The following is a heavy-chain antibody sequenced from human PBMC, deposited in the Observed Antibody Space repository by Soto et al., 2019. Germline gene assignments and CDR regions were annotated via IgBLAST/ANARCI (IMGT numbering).Heavy chain of an antibody. Sequence: AASVKVSFKASGGTFSSYAISWVRQAPGQGLEWMGGIIPIFGTANYAQKFQGRVTITADKSTSTAYMELSSLRSEDTAVYYCARAGYCSSTSCYFHYYYGMDVWGQGTTVTVSS. V-gene: IGHV1-69*06. CDR3: ARAGYCSSTSCYFHYYYGMDV. D-gene: IGHD2-2*01. CDR1: GGTFSSYA. CDR2: IIPIFGTA. J-gene: IGHJ6*02.